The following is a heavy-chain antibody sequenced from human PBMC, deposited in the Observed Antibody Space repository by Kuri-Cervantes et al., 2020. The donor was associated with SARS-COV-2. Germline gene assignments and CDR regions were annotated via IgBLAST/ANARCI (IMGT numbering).Heavy chain of an antibody. Sequence: GSLRLSCTVSGGSISSYYWSWIRQPPGEGLEWIGYIYYSGSTNYNPSLKSRVTISVDTSKNQFSLKLSSVTAADTAVYYCARHRRTGQQGGFGYWGQGTQVTVSS. CDR2: IYYSGST. D-gene: IGHD3-16*01. CDR1: GGSISSYY. CDR3: ARHRRTGQQGGFGY. V-gene: IGHV4-59*08. J-gene: IGHJ4*02.